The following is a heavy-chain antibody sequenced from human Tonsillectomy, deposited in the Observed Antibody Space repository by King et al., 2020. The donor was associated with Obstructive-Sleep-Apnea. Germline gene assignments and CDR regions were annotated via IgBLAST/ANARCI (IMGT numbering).Heavy chain of an antibody. Sequence: VQLVESGGGVVQPGRSLRLSCAASGFTFSNYAMHWVRQAPGKGLEWVAVISYDGTNKYYADSVKGRFTISRDNSKNTLYLQMNSLRPEDTAGYYCAVGGYYYGSSDYPFDYWGQGTLVTVSS. V-gene: IGHV3-30*04. CDR3: AVGGYYYGSSDYPFDY. CDR2: ISYDGTNK. D-gene: IGHD3-22*01. J-gene: IGHJ4*02. CDR1: GFTFSNYA.